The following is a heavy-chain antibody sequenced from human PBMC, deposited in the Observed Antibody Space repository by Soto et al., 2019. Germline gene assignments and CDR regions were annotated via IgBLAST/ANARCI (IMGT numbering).Heavy chain of an antibody. V-gene: IGHV3-30-3*01. CDR1: GFTFSSYA. Sequence: SLRLSCAASGFTFSSYAMHWVRQAPGKGLEWVAVISYDGSNKYYADSVKGRFTISRDNSKNTLYLQMYSLRAEDTAVYYCARDYCSGGSCYSEYYYGMDVWGQGTTVTVSS. CDR2: ISYDGSNK. CDR3: ARDYCSGGSCYSEYYYGMDV. D-gene: IGHD2-15*01. J-gene: IGHJ6*02.